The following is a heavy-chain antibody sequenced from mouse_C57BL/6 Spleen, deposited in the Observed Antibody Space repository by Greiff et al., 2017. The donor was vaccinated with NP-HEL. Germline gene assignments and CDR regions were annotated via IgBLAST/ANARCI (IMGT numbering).Heavy chain of an antibody. CDR2: IWGVGST. CDR1: GFSLTSYG. CDR3: ASGITTGAMDY. Sequence: VKLMESGPGLVAPSQSLSITCTVSGFSLTSYGVDWVRQSPGKGLEWLGVIWGVGSTNYNSALKSRLSISKDNSKSQVFLKMSSLQTDDTAMYYCASGITTGAMDYWGQGTSVTVSS. J-gene: IGHJ4*01. V-gene: IGHV2-6*01. D-gene: IGHD1-1*01.